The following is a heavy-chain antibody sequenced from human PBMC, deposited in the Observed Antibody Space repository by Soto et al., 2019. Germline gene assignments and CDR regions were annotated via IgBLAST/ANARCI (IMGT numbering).Heavy chain of an antibody. D-gene: IGHD5-18*01. CDR2: ISSSSTI. J-gene: IGHJ4*02. CDR1: GSTSRSIS. Sequence: EVQLVESGGGWVRPGGPRRPPGAAPGSTSRSISRTGFGRPPGRGRGWVSYISSSSTIYYADSVKGRFTISRDNAKNSLYLQMDSLRDEDTAVYYCAREGGYRYGDEFDYWGQGTLVTVSS. V-gene: IGHV3-48*02. CDR3: AREGGYRYGDEFDY.